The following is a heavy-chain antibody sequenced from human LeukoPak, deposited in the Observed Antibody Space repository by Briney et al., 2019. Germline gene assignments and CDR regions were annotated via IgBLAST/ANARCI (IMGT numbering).Heavy chain of an antibody. Sequence: SETLSLTCTVSGYSISSGYYWGWIRQPPGKGLEWIGSIYHSGSTYYNPSLKSRVTISVDTSKNQFSLKLSSVTAADTAVYYCARGVRSSSLDYWGQGTLVTVSS. CDR2: IYHSGST. CDR3: ARGVRSSSLDY. D-gene: IGHD6-13*01. J-gene: IGHJ4*02. CDR1: GYSISSGYY. V-gene: IGHV4-38-2*02.